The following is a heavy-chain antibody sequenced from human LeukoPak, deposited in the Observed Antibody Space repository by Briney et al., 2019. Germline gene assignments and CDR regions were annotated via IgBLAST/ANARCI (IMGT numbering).Heavy chain of an antibody. D-gene: IGHD6-19*01. CDR1: GYTFTSYA. Sequence: ASVKVSCKASGYTFTSYAMHWVRQAPGQRLEWMGWINAGNGNTKYSQKFQGRVTITRDTSASTAYMELSSLRSEDTAVYYCARSGGQDSSGWYSHLDYWGQGTLVTVSS. V-gene: IGHV1-3*01. CDR3: ARSGGQDSSGWYSHLDY. J-gene: IGHJ4*02. CDR2: INAGNGNT.